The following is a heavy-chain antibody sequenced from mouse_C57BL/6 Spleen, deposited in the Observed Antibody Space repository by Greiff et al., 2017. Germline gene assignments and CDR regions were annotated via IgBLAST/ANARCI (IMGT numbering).Heavy chain of an antibody. V-gene: IGHV7-3*01. J-gene: IGHJ1*03. CDR1: GFTFTDYY. CDR3: ARYRYGNYPYWYFDV. D-gene: IGHD2-1*01. CDR2: IRNKANGYTT. Sequence: EVKLVESGGGLVQPGGSLSLSCAASGFTFTDYYMSWVRQPPGKALEWLGFIRNKANGYTTEYSASVKGRFTISRDNSQSILYLQMNALRAEDSATYYCARYRYGNYPYWYFDVWGTGTTVTVSS.